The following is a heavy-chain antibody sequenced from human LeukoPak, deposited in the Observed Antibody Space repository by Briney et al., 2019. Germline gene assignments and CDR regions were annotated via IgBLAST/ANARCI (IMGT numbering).Heavy chain of an antibody. Sequence: AGGSLRLSCSTSGFTFSSYAMHWVRQVPGKGLEWVAVISYDGSNKYYADSVKGRFTISRDNSKNTLYLQMNSLRAEDTAVYYCARAYYYYGMDVWGQGTTVTVSS. CDR1: GFTFSSYA. CDR3: ARAYYYYGMDV. J-gene: IGHJ6*02. V-gene: IGHV3-30*04. CDR2: ISYDGSNK.